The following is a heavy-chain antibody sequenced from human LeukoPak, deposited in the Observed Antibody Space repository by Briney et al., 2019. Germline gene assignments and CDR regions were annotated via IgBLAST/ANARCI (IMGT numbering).Heavy chain of an antibody. Sequence: SETLSLTCAVYSGSFSGYYWSWIRQPPGKGLELIGEINHSGSTNYNPSLKSRVTISVDTSKNQVSLKLSSVTAADTAVDYCAIRPDIVVVPAPGWFDPWGQGTLVTVSS. CDR1: SGSFSGYY. CDR2: INHSGST. CDR3: AIRPDIVVVPAPGWFDP. V-gene: IGHV4-34*01. D-gene: IGHD2-2*01. J-gene: IGHJ5*02.